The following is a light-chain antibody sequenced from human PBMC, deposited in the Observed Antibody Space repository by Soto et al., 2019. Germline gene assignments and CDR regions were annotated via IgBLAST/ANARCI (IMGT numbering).Light chain of an antibody. V-gene: IGKV1-39*01. CDR2: AAS. J-gene: IGKJ5*01. CDR1: QSISSY. CDR3: QQSYSTPIT. Sequence: DVQMTQSPASLSASAGDRVTITCRASQSISSYLNWYQQKPGKAPKLLIYAASSLQSGVPSKFSGSGSGTDFTLTISSLQPEDFATYYCQQSYSTPITFGQGTLLEI.